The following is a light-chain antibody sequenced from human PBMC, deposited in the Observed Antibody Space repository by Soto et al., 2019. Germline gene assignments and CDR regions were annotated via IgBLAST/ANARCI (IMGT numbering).Light chain of an antibody. CDR2: KAS. Sequence: DIQMTQSPSTLSASVGDRVTITCRASQGISSWLAWYQQKPGKAPKLLIYKASSLESGVPSRFSGSGSGTEFTLTISSLQPDDFATYYCQQYINYRAFGQGTKVEIK. V-gene: IGKV1-5*03. CDR1: QGISSW. CDR3: QQYINYRA. J-gene: IGKJ1*01.